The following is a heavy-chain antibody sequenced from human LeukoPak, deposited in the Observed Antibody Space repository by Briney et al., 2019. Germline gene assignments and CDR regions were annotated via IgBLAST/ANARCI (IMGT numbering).Heavy chain of an antibody. J-gene: IGHJ4*02. CDR2: INHSGST. CDR3: AGPIVVVPAAIIPQGY. Sequence: SETLSLTYAVYGGSFSGYYWSWIRQPPGKGLEWIGEINHSGSTNYNPSLKSRVTISVDTSKNQFSLKLSSVTAADTAVYYCAGPIVVVPAAIIPQGYWGQGTLVTVSS. CDR1: GGSFSGYY. V-gene: IGHV4-34*01. D-gene: IGHD2-2*01.